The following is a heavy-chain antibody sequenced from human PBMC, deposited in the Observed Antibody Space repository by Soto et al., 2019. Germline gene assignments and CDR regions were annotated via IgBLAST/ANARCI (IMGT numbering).Heavy chain of an antibody. J-gene: IGHJ6*02. D-gene: IGHD6-13*01. CDR3: ARYSSSWDYYYYGMDV. CDR1: GGSISSYY. V-gene: IGHV4-59*01. CDR2: IYYSGST. Sequence: QVQLQESGPGLVKPSETLSLTCTVSGGSISSYYWSWIRQPPGKGLEWIGYIYYSGSTNYNPSLKSRVPISVDTSKNQFSLKLSSVTAADTAVYYCARYSSSWDYYYYGMDVWGQGTTVTVSS.